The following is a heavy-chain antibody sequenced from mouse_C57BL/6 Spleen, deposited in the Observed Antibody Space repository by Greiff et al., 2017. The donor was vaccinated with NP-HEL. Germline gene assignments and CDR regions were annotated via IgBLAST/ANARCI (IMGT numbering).Heavy chain of an antibody. J-gene: IGHJ2*01. Sequence: EVQLVESGGGLVKPGGSLKLSCAASGFTFSSYAMSWVRQTPEKRLEWVATISDGGSYTYYPDNVKGRFTISRDNAKNNLYLQMSQLKSEDTAMYYCARVETGNYFDYWGKGTTLTVSS. V-gene: IGHV5-4*01. D-gene: IGHD4-1*01. CDR2: ISDGGSYT. CDR1: GFTFSSYA. CDR3: ARVETGNYFDY.